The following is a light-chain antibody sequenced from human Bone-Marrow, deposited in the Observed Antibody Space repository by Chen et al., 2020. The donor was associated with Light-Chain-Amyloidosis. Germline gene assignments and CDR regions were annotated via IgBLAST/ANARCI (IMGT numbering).Light chain of an antibody. J-gene: IGLJ3*02. CDR1: NFGSTS. Sequence: SYVLTQLLSVSVVTGQPATIACRGNNFGSTSVHWYQQTPGQAPQRVVYDDRDRPSGIPGRLSGSNSGNTATLTISRVEAGDEAVYYCQVWDRSSDRPVFGGGTKLTVL. CDR3: QVWDRSSDRPV. CDR2: DDR. V-gene: IGLV3-21*02.